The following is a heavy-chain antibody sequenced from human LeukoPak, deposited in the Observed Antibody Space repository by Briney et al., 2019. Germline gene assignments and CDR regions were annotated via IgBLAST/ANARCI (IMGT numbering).Heavy chain of an antibody. V-gene: IGHV3-74*01. J-gene: IGHJ4*02. CDR3: AAYCSGGSCPIDY. Sequence: GGSLRLSCAASGFTFSTSWMHWVRQAPGKGLVWVSRIKSDGSTTTYADSVKGRFTISRDNAKNTLFLQMNSLRAEDTAVYYCAAYCSGGSCPIDYWGQGTLVTVSS. CDR1: GFTFSTSW. D-gene: IGHD2-15*01. CDR2: IKSDGSTT.